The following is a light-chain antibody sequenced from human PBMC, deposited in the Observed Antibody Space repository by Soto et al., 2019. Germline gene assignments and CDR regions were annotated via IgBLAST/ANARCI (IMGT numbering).Light chain of an antibody. V-gene: IGKV3-20*01. CDR2: AAS. Sequence: EIVLTQSPGTLSLSPGERATLSCRASQSVSVNSLAWYQQKGGQAPRLLIYAASTRDTGVPDRFSGTGSGTDFALTISRLETDDSAVYYCQQYGGSPFTFGPGTKVDIK. CDR3: QQYGGSPFT. J-gene: IGKJ3*01. CDR1: QSVSVNS.